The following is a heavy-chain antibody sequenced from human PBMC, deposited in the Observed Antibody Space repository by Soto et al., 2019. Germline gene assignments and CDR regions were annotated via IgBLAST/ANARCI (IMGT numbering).Heavy chain of an antibody. J-gene: IGHJ4*02. CDR2: IYYSGST. D-gene: IGHD1-26*01. Sequence: SETLSLTCTVSGGSVSSGGDYWSWIRQHSGKGLEWIGYIYYSGSTYYNPSLKSRVTISVDTSKNQFSLKLSSVAAADTAVYYCARVRGGGPFDDWGQGTLVTVSS. V-gene: IGHV4-31*02. CDR3: ARVRGGGPFDD. CDR1: GGSVSSGGDY.